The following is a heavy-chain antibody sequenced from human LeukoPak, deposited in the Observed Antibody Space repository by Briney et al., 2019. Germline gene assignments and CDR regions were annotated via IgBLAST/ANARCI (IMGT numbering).Heavy chain of an antibody. CDR3: ASVIYISGWYPTFDY. V-gene: IGHV1-69*01. D-gene: IGHD6-19*01. Sequence: ASVKVSCKASGGTFSSYAISWVRQAPGQGLEWMGGIIPIFGTANYAQKFQGRVTITADESTSTAYMELSSLRSEDTAVYYCASVIYISGWYPTFDYWGQGTLVTVSS. CDR1: GGTFSSYA. J-gene: IGHJ4*02. CDR2: IIPIFGTA.